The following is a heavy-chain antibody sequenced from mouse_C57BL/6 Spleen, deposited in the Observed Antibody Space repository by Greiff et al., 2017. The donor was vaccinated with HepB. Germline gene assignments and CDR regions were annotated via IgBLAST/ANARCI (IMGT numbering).Heavy chain of an antibody. Sequence: EVNVVESGGGLVKPGGSLKLSCAASGFTFSSYAMSWVRQTPEKRLEWVATISAGGSYTYYPDNVKGRCTISRDNAKNNLYLQMSHLKSADTDMSYCARDHHRNYSAWFAYWGQGTLVTVSA. V-gene: IGHV5-4*01. CDR1: GFTFSSYA. CDR3: ARDHHRNYSAWFAY. D-gene: IGHD2-5*01. CDR2: ISAGGSYT. J-gene: IGHJ3*01.